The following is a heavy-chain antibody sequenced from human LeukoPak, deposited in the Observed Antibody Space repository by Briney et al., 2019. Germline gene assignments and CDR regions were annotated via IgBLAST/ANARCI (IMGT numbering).Heavy chain of an antibody. CDR2: INNSGGST. D-gene: IGHD6-19*01. J-gene: IGHJ4*02. V-gene: IGHV3-23*01. Sequence: SGGSLRLSCTASGFTFSSYAMSWVRQAPGKGLEWVSAINNSGGSTYYADSVKGRFTISRDNSKNTLYLQMNSLRAEDTALYYCAKDRIAVAGYFDYWGRGTLVTVSS. CDR3: AKDRIAVAGYFDY. CDR1: GFTFSSYA.